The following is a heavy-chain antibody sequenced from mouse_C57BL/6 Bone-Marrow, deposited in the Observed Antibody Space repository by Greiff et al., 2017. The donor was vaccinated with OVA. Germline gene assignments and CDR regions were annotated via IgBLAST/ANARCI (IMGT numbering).Heavy chain of an antibody. J-gene: IGHJ4*01. CDR1: GFTFSDYG. D-gene: IGHD4-1*01. CDR2: ISSGSSTI. V-gene: IGHV5-17*01. Sequence: EVQLVESGGGLVKPGGSLKLSCAASGFTFSDYGMHWVRQAPEKGLEWVAYISSGSSTIYYADTVKGRFTISRDNAKNTLFLQMTRLRSEDTAMYYCAKLGGRGYYAMDYWGQGTSVTVSS. CDR3: AKLGGRGYYAMDY.